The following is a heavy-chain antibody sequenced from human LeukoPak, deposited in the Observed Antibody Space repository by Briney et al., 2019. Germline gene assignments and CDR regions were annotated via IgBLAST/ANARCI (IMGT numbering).Heavy chain of an antibody. D-gene: IGHD6-13*01. CDR3: ARGAAAAGNDY. J-gene: IGHJ4*02. V-gene: IGHV1-8*03. CDR2: MNPNSGNT. CDR1: GYTFTSYD. Sequence: ASVKVSCKASGYTFTSYDINWVRQATGQGLEWMGWMNPNSGNTGYAQKFQGRVTITRNTSISTAYMELSSLRSEDSAVYYCARGAAAAGNDYWGQGTLVTVSS.